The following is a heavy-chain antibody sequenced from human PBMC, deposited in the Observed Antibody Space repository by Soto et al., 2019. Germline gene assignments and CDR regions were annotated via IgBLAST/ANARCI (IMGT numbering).Heavy chain of an antibody. V-gene: IGHV3-30-3*01. CDR2: ISYDGSNK. Sequence: GGSLRLSCAASGFTFSSYAMHWVRQAPGKGLEWVAVISYDGSNKYYADSVKGRFTISRDNSKNTLYLQMNSLRAEDTAVYYCARDSAPLRYFDWLLPDSWWGQGTLVTVSS. D-gene: IGHD3-9*01. J-gene: IGHJ4*02. CDR3: ARDSAPLRYFDWLLPDSW. CDR1: GFTFSSYA.